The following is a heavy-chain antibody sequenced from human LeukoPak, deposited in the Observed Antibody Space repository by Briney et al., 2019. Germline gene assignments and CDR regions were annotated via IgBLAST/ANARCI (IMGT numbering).Heavy chain of an antibody. CDR3: AKSKFRAFDY. Sequence: GGSLRLSCAASGFTFSSYAMSWVREAPGKGLEWVSTISGSGGGGSTYYADSVKGRFTISRDNSKNTLYLQMNSLRAEDTAVYYCAKSKFRAFDYWGQGTLVTVSS. J-gene: IGHJ4*02. CDR2: ISGSGGGGST. CDR1: GFTFSSYA. D-gene: IGHD3-10*01. V-gene: IGHV3-23*01.